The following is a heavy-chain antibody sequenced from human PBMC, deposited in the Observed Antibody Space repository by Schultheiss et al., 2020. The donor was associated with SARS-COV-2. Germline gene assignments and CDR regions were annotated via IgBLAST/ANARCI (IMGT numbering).Heavy chain of an antibody. Sequence: GGSLRLSCAASGFTFSSYAMSWVRQAPGKGLDWVAVTSYDGNTKYYADSVKGRFTISRDNSKNTLYLQMNSLRAEDTAVYYCAKDVMGGSYYGDFDYWGQGTLVTVSS. J-gene: IGHJ4*02. CDR1: GFTFSSYA. V-gene: IGHV3-30-3*01. CDR2: TSYDGNTK. D-gene: IGHD1-26*01. CDR3: AKDVMGGSYYGDFDY.